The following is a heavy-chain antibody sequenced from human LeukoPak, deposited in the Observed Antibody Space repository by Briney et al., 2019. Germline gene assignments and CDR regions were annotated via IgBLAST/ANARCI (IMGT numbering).Heavy chain of an antibody. J-gene: IGHJ3*02. CDR3: AKGNWGNPFDI. Sequence: GRSLRLSCAASGFTFDDYAMHWVRQAPGKGLEWVSGITWNSDSTDYADSVKGRFTISRDNAKNSLYLEMDSLRTDDTALYYCAKGNWGNPFDIWGQGTMVTVFS. D-gene: IGHD7-27*01. CDR1: GFTFDDYA. V-gene: IGHV3-9*01. CDR2: ITWNSDST.